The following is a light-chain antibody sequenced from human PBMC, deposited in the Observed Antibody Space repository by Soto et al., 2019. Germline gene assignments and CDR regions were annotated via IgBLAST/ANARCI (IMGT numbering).Light chain of an antibody. CDR3: QQYGSSPYT. J-gene: IGKJ2*01. V-gene: IGKV3-20*01. Sequence: ENVLTQSPGTLSLSPGEGATLSCKASQSVTKNFLAWYKQKPGQAPRLLIYGASSRPGGIPDRFSGSGSGTDFTLTIPRLEPEDFEVYYCQQYGSSPYTFGQGTKVDIK. CDR1: QSVTKNF. CDR2: GAS.